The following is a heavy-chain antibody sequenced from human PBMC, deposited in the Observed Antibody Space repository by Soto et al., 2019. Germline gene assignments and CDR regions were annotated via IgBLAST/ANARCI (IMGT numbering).Heavy chain of an antibody. V-gene: IGHV1-69*06. CDR3: ATGPRGSGYYYIYYYYGMDV. J-gene: IGHJ6*02. D-gene: IGHD3-22*01. Sequence: QVQLVQSGAEVKKPGSSVKVSCKASGGTFSSYAISWVRQAPGQGLEWTGGIIPIFGTANYAQKFQGRVTITADKSTSTAYMELSSLRSEDTAVYYCATGPRGSGYYYIYYYYGMDVWGQGTTVTVSS. CDR1: GGTFSSYA. CDR2: IIPIFGTA.